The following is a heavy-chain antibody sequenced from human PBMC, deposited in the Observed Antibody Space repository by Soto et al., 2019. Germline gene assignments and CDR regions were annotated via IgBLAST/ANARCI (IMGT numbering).Heavy chain of an antibody. CDR1: GFTADDYA. V-gene: IGHV3-9*02. CDR3: AKDMKWGGMTTIHYFDS. D-gene: IGHD4-17*01. CDR2: ISSNSDTI. J-gene: IGHJ4*02. Sequence: EVQLVESGGGLVQPGRSLRLSCVASGFTADDYAMHWVRQAPGKGLEWVSGISSNSDTIDYADSVKGRFTISRDNAKNSLFPEMTSLRPEDTALYYCAKDMKWGGMTTIHYFDSWGQGTLVTVSS.